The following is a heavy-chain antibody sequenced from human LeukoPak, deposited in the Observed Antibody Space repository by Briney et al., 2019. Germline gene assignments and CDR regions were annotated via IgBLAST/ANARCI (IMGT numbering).Heavy chain of an antibody. D-gene: IGHD3-10*01. CDR2: ISAYNGNT. V-gene: IGHV1-18*01. Sequence: ASVKVSCKASGYTFTSYGISWVRQAPGQGLEWMGWISAYNGNTNYAQKLQGRVTMTTDTSTSAAYMELRSLRSDDTAVYYCARASKYYGSGSYHKALYYYYGMDVWGQGTTVTVSS. J-gene: IGHJ6*02. CDR1: GYTFTSYG. CDR3: ARASKYYGSGSYHKALYYYYGMDV.